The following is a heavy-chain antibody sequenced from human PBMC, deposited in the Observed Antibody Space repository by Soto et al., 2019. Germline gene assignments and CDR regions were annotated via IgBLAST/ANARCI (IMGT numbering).Heavy chain of an antibody. CDR2: IYWDDDK. CDR3: AHRLHAYIWGSYVHY. CDR1: GFSLSTSGGG. Sequence: SGPTLVKPTQTLTLTCTFSGFSLSTSGGGVGWIRQPPGKALEWLALIYWDDDKRYSPSLKSRLTITKDTSKNQMVLTMTNMDPVDTATYYCAHRLHAYIWGSYVHYWGQGTLVTVSS. J-gene: IGHJ4*02. V-gene: IGHV2-5*02. D-gene: IGHD3-16*01.